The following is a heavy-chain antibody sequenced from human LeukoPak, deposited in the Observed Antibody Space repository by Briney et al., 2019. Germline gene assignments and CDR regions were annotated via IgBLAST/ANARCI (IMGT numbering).Heavy chain of an antibody. CDR3: ARRSISMVRGGLDY. CDR1: GGSISSSSY. J-gene: IGHJ4*02. CDR2: IYYSGST. D-gene: IGHD3-10*01. Sequence: SETLSLTCTVSGGSISSSSYWGWIRQPPGKGLEWIGSIYYSGSTYYNPSLESRITISVDTSKNQFSLKLRSVTAADTAVYYCARRSISMVRGGLDYCGQGTLVTVSS. V-gene: IGHV4-39*01.